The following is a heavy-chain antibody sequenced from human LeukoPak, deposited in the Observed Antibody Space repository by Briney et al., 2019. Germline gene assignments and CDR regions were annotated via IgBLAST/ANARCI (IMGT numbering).Heavy chain of an antibody. Sequence: SETLSLTCAVYGGSFSGYYWSWIRQPPGKGPEWIGEINHSGSTNYNPSLKSRVTISVDTSKNQFSLKLSSVTAADTAVYYCARGPVRITMIVVVRGSYGMDVWGQGTTVTVSS. CDR2: INHSGST. D-gene: IGHD3-22*01. V-gene: IGHV4-34*01. CDR1: GGSFSGYY. J-gene: IGHJ6*02. CDR3: ARGPVRITMIVVVRGSYGMDV.